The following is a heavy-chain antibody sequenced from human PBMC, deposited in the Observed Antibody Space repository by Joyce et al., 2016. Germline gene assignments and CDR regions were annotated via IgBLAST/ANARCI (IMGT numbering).Heavy chain of an antibody. V-gene: IGHV3-30*03. CDR3: ARQPSGARSGSFTEWVFGY. J-gene: IGHJ4*01. Sequence: QVHLVASGGGVVQPGGSLRLSCAASGFTFKTFGMHWVRHAPVKWLQWVAAISHNDVEAFYADSVKCRFTISRENLRDTVFLQMNSLRGEDTAVYFCARQPSGARSGSFTEWVFGYWGQGVLVTVSS. CDR1: GFTFKTFG. D-gene: IGHD3-10*01. CDR2: ISHNDVEA.